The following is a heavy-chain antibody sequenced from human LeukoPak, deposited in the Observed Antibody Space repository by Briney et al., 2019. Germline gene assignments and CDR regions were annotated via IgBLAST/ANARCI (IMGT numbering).Heavy chain of an antibody. V-gene: IGHV3-30-3*01. J-gene: IGHJ5*02. CDR1: GFTFSSYA. CDR3: ARCITISPGWFDP. D-gene: IGHD3-9*01. CDR2: ISYDGSNK. Sequence: GGSLRLSCAASGFTFSSYAMHWVRQAPGKGLEWVAVISYDGSNKYYADSVKGRFTISRDNSKNTLYLQMNSLRAEDTAVYYCARCITISPGWFDPWAREPWSPSPQ.